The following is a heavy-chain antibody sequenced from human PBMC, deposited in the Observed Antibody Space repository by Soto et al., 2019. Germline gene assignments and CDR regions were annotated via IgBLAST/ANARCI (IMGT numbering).Heavy chain of an antibody. CDR3: ARGSSRITIFGVVISDFDY. D-gene: IGHD3-3*01. J-gene: IGHJ4*02. CDR2: IYYSGST. Sequence: SETLSLTCTVSGGSISPYYWSWIRQSPGKGLEWIGYIYYSGSTNYNPSLKSRVTISVDTSKNQFSLKVNSVTAADTAVYFCARGSSRITIFGVVISDFDYWGQGTLVTVSS. V-gene: IGHV4-59*01. CDR1: GGSISPYY.